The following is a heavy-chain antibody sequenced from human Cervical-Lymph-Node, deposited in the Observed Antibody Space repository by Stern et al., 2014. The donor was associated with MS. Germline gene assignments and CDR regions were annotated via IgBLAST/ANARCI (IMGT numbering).Heavy chain of an antibody. Sequence: VQLVESGAEVKKPGGSVKVSCKASGYTFTRYDIAWVRQAPGQGLEWMGWISVYNGNTKYAQKLQGRVTMTRDTSTNTAYMELRSLISDDTAVYYCARWAYNWDFDYWGQGTLVTVSS. J-gene: IGHJ4*02. CDR1: GYTFTRYD. CDR3: ARWAYNWDFDY. CDR2: ISVYNGNT. D-gene: IGHD1-20*01. V-gene: IGHV1-18*01.